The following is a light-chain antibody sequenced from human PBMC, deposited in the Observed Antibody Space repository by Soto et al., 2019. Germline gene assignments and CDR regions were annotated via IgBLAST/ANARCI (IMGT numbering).Light chain of an antibody. CDR2: GAS. CDR1: QSVSTN. V-gene: IGKV3-15*01. Sequence: EIVMTQSPATLSVSPGESATLSCRASQSVSTNLAWYQQKPGQAHRLLIFGASTRATGVPARFSGSGSGTAFTHTISTLHSEDFALYFVLQHNSGPLTFGQGTRL. CDR3: LQHNSGPLT. J-gene: IGKJ1*01.